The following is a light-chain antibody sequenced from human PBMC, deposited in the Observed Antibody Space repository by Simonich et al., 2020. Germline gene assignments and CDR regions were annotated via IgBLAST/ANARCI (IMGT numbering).Light chain of an antibody. J-gene: IGLJ2*01. CDR1: SSDVGGYNY. Sequence: QSALTQPASVSGSPGQSITISCTGTSSDVGGYNYVSWYQQHPGQAPKLIIYDVSKRPSGVSNRSSGSKSGNTAYLTISGLQAEDEADYYCSSYTSSSTGVFGGGTKLTVL. CDR2: DVS. CDR3: SSYTSSSTGV. V-gene: IGLV2-14*01.